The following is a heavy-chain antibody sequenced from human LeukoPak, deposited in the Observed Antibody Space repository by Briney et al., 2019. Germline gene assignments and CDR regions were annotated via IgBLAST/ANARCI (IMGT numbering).Heavy chain of an antibody. D-gene: IGHD6-19*01. CDR3: ARERAVAGTDWFDP. Sequence: GRSLRLSCAASGFTFDDYAMHWVRQAPGKGLEWVSGISWNSGSIGYADSVKGRFTISRDNAKNSLYLQMNSLRAEDTAVYYCARERAVAGTDWFDPWGQGTLVTVSS. CDR1: GFTFDDYA. V-gene: IGHV3-9*01. CDR2: ISWNSGSI. J-gene: IGHJ5*02.